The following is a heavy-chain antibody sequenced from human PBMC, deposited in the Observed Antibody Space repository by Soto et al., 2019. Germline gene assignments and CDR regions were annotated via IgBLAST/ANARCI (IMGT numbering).Heavy chain of an antibody. J-gene: IGHJ4*02. Sequence: QVQLVQSGAEVKKPGASVKVSCKASGDTFTDYYIHWVRQAPGQGLEWMGTVNPSGGHTTYAQHFLGIMTMPRDTSTTTLYLALTSLTSADPAVYYCASGGHVLVVTAALDYWRQGTLVTVSS. D-gene: IGHD2-21*02. CDR3: ASGGHVLVVTAALDY. CDR2: VNPSGGHT. CDR1: GDTFTDYY. V-gene: IGHV1-46*01.